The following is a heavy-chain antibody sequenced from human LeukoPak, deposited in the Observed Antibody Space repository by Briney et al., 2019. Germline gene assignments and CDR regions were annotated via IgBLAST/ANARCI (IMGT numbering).Heavy chain of an antibody. CDR3: AKEGGGVYGAFDI. CDR2: ISWNSGSK. D-gene: IGHD3-16*01. CDR1: GFTFDDYD. Sequence: GGSLRLSCAASGFTFDDYDMHWVRQARGKGVEGVSGISWNSGSKVYADSVKGRFTISRDNTKNSLYLQMNSLRAEDMASYYCAKEGGGVYGAFDIWGQGTMVTVSS. J-gene: IGHJ3*02. V-gene: IGHV3-9*03.